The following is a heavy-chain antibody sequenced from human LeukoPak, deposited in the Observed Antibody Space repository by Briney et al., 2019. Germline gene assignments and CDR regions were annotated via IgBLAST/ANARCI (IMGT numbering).Heavy chain of an antibody. V-gene: IGHV3-7*01. Sequence: GGSLRLSCAASGFTFSHYWMSWVRLSPGKGLEWVGNIKHDGSYQFCVDSVRGRFTISRDNAKNSLYLQMSSLTAKDTAIYYCAKDTDVGNFDYWGQGTLVTVS. D-gene: IGHD4-23*01. J-gene: IGHJ4*02. CDR1: GFTFSHYW. CDR3: AKDTDVGNFDY. CDR2: IKHDGSYQ.